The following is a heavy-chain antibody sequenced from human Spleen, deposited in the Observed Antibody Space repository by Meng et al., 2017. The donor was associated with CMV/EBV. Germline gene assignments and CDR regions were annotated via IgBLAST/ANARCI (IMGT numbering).Heavy chain of an antibody. CDR3: STARRIVVVPAATPDAYYYYGMDV. D-gene: IGHD2-2*01. J-gene: IGHJ6*02. CDR2: IYYSGST. Sequence: SETLSLTCTVSGGSISSRSYYWGWIRQPPGKGLEWIGSIYYSGSTYYTPSLKSRVTISVDTSKNQFSLQLSSVTAADTAAYYYSTARRIVVVPAATPDAYYYYGMDVWGQGTTVTVSS. V-gene: IGHV4-39*07. CDR1: GGSISSRSYY.